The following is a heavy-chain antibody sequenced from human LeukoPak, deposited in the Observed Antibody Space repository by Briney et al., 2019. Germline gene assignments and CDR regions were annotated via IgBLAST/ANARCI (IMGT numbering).Heavy chain of an antibody. V-gene: IGHV3-23*01. CDR3: ARSVGLAVAGNAFDV. D-gene: IGHD6-19*01. Sequence: PGGSLRLSCAASGFSFSSYAMGWVRQAPGKGLEWVSGISSTGGTTYYADSVKGRFTISRDNSKNTLYLQMKSLRVEDTAVYFCARSVGLAVAGNAFDVWGQGTMVTVSS. J-gene: IGHJ3*01. CDR2: ISSTGGTT. CDR1: GFSFSSYA.